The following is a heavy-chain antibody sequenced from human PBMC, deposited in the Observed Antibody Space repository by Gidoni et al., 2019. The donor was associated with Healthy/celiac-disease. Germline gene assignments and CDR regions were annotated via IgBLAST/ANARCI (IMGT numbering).Heavy chain of an antibody. D-gene: IGHD1-26*01. Sequence: EVQLVESGGGLVQPGGSLRLSCAASGFTFSSYSMNWVRQAPGKGLEWVSYISSSSSTIYYADSVKGRFTISRDNAKNSLYLQMNSLRDEDTAVYYCARDYPSEYTAKNSGSYPFDYWGQGTLVTVSS. CDR1: GFTFSSYS. J-gene: IGHJ4*02. CDR2: ISSSSSTI. V-gene: IGHV3-48*02. CDR3: ARDYPSEYTAKNSGSYPFDY.